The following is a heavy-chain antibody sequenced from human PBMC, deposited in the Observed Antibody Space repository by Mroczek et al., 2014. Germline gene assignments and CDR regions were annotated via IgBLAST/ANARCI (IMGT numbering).Heavy chain of an antibody. V-gene: IGHV4-34*01. CDR2: INHSGST. Sequence: QVQLQQWGAGLLKPSETLSLTCAVYGGSFSGYYWSWIRQPPGKGLDWIGEINHSGSTNYNPSLKSRVTISVDTSKNQFSLKLSSVTAADTAVYYCARQPFVRARPSRSFDYWGQGTLVTVSS. CDR1: GGSFSGYY. CDR3: ARQPFVRARPSRSFDY. J-gene: IGHJ4*02. D-gene: IGHD6-6*01.